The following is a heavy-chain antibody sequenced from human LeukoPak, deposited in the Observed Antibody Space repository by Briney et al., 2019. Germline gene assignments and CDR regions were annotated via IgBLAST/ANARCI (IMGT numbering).Heavy chain of an antibody. CDR3: ARVAAGDSGYCSGGSCYSDDYYFDY. J-gene: IGHJ4*02. D-gene: IGHD2-15*01. V-gene: IGHV4-39*07. CDR2: IYHSGST. CDR1: GGSISSGGYY. Sequence: SETLSLTCTVSGGSISSGGYYWSWIRQPPGKGLEWIGEIYHSGSTNYNPSLKSRVTISVDKSKNQFSLKLSSVTAADTAVYYCARVAAGDSGYCSGGSCYSDDYYFDYWGQGTLVTVSS.